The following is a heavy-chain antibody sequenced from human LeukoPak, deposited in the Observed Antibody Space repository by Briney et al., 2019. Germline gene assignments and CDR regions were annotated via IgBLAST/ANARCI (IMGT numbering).Heavy chain of an antibody. CDR1: GGSIGSYY. J-gene: IGHJ5*02. CDR3: ARASCGGSCYSPSWFDP. CDR2: IYYSGST. V-gene: IGHV4-59*01. D-gene: IGHD2-15*01. Sequence: SETLSLTCTVSGGSIGSYYWSWIRQPPGKGLEWIGYIYYSGSTNYNPSLKSRVTISVDTSKNQFSLKLSSVTAADTAVYYCARASCGGSCYSPSWFDPWGQGTLVTVSS.